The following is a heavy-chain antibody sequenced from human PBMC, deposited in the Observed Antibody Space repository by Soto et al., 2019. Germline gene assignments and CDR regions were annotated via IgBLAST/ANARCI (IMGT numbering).Heavy chain of an antibody. Sequence: QVHLVQSGTEVKMPGASVKVSCKASGFTFTSYAFTWVRQAPGQGLEWMGWISAYNGKTNYARNFRGRVTMTTDSSTSTVYMELGSLTSDDTAVYFCARDFTGWPPDGVDSCGQGTLVSVSA. J-gene: IGHJ4*02. V-gene: IGHV1-18*01. D-gene: IGHD3-16*01. CDR2: ISAYNGKT. CDR3: ARDFTGWPPDGVDS. CDR1: GFTFTSYA.